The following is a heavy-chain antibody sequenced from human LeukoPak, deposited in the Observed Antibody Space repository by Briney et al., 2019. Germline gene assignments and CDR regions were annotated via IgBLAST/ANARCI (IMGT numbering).Heavy chain of an antibody. CDR2: ISPNSGGT. Sequence: ASVKVSCKASGYTFTGYYIHWVRQAPGQGLEWMGWISPNSGGTDFAQTFQGRVTMTRDTSISTAYMELSSLNSDDTAVYFCARTPYNSGWFDSWGQGTLVTVSS. CDR1: GYTFTGYY. CDR3: ARTPYNSGWFDS. J-gene: IGHJ5*01. V-gene: IGHV1-2*02. D-gene: IGHD6-19*01.